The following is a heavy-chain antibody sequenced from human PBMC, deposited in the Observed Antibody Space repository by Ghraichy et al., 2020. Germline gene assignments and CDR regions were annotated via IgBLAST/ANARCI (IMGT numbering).Heavy chain of an antibody. D-gene: IGHD4-17*01. J-gene: IGHJ4*02. V-gene: IGHV3-15*01. Sequence: LSLTCAASGFTVSSNYMSWVRQAPGKGLEWVGRIKSKTDGGTTDYAAPVKGRFTISRDDSKNTLYLQMNSLKTEDTAVYYCTTARDDHGDYVPGYWGQGTLVTVSS. CDR1: GFTVSSNY. CDR3: TTARDDHGDYVPGY. CDR2: IKSKTDGGTT.